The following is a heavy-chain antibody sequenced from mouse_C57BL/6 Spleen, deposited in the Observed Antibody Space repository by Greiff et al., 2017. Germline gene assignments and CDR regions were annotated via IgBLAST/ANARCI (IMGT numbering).Heavy chain of an antibody. CDR2: LYPGDGDT. D-gene: IGHD1-1*01. Sequence: QVQLQQSGAELVKPGASVKISCKASGYSFSSYWMNWVKQRPGKGLEWIGQLYPGDGDTNYYGKFKGKATLTADKSSSTAYMQLSSLTSEDSAVYFCARDYGSTFLFAYWGQGTLVTVSA. CDR1: GYSFSSYW. J-gene: IGHJ3*01. V-gene: IGHV1-80*01. CDR3: ARDYGSTFLFAY.